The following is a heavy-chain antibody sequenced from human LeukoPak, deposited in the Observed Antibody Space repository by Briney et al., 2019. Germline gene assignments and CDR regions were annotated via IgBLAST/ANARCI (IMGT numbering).Heavy chain of an antibody. V-gene: IGHV4-34*01. D-gene: IGHD2-2*01. CDR2: INHSGST. Sequence: SETLSLTCAVYGGSFSGYYWSWIRQPPGKGLEWIGEINHSGSTNYNPSLKSRVTISVDTSKNQFSLKLSSVTAADTAVYYCARARYCSITSGNNGFDPWGKGPRLTSPQ. CDR1: GGSFSGYY. CDR3: ARARYCSITSGNNGFDP. J-gene: IGHJ5*02.